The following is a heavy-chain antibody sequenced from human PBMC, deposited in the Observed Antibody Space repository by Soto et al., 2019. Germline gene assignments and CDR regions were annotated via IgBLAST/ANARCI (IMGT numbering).Heavy chain of an antibody. V-gene: IGHV3-23*01. J-gene: IGHJ1*01. D-gene: IGHD6-19*01. CDR1: GFTFNTFA. Sequence: PGGSLRLSCVTSGFTFNTFAMSWVRRAPGKGLEWVSAISISGDRTYYADSVKGRFFISRDNSNNTLFLRVSSLRVEDTATYYCAKAGSSGWRTYFDHWGQGTPVTVYS. CDR3: AKAGSSGWRTYFDH. CDR2: ISISGDRT.